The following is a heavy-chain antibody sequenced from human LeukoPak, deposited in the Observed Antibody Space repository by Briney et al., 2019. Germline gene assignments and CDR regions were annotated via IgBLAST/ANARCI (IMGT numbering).Heavy chain of an antibody. CDR1: GFTFSAYW. CDR2: IKPDGSEK. J-gene: IGHJ4*02. D-gene: IGHD6-13*01. V-gene: IGHV3-7*05. CDR3: ARVGTLEAAGSPDY. Sequence: GGSLRLSCAASGFTFSAYWMTWVRQAPGKGLEWVATIKPDGSEKYYVDSVRGRFTISRDNAKSSVYLQMNSLRVEDTAVFYCARVGTLEAAGSPDYWGQGTLVTVSS.